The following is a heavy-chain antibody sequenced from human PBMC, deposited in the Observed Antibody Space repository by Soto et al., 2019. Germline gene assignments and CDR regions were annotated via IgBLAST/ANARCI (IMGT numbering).Heavy chain of an antibody. D-gene: IGHD6-19*01. J-gene: IGHJ4*02. CDR1: GYTFTSYD. Sequence: ASVKVSCKASGYTFTSYDINWVRQATGQGLEWMGWMNPNSGNTGYAQKFQGRVTMTRNTSISTAYMELSRMRSEDTAVYYCAGGSSWPGQWLVQILPDYRGQRSLVT. V-gene: IGHV1-8*01. CDR3: AGGSSWPGQWLVQILPDY. CDR2: MNPNSGNT.